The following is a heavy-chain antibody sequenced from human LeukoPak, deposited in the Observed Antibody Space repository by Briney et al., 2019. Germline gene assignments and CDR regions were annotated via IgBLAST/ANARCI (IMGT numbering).Heavy chain of an antibody. Sequence: GGSLRLSCAASGFTFSSYWMSWVGQAPGKGREGVANIKQDGSEKYYVDSVKGRFTISRDNAKNSLYLQMNSLRAEDTAVYYCARDRGYSSGWGLDAFDIWGQGTMVTVSS. J-gene: IGHJ3*02. D-gene: IGHD6-19*01. CDR2: IKQDGSEK. CDR3: ARDRGYSSGWGLDAFDI. CDR1: GFTFSSYW. V-gene: IGHV3-7*03.